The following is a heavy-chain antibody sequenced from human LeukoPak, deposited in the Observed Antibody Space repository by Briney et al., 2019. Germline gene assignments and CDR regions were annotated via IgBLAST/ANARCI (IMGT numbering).Heavy chain of an antibody. D-gene: IGHD5-12*01. CDR2: ISGSGGST. CDR1: GFTFSSYA. Sequence: PGGSMRLSCAASGFTFSSYAMSWVPQAPGKGLEWVSAISGSGGSTYYADSVKGRFTISRDNSKNTLYLQMNSLRAEDTAVYYCAKDPRSGIVATDYFDYWGQGTLVTVSS. J-gene: IGHJ4*02. CDR3: AKDPRSGIVATDYFDY. V-gene: IGHV3-23*01.